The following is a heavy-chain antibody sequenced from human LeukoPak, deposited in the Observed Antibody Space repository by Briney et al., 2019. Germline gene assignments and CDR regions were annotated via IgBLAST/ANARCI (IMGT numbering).Heavy chain of an antibody. V-gene: IGHV3-74*01. CDR2: INGDGSST. D-gene: IGHD5-24*01. CDR1: GFTFNIYW. Sequence: GGSLRLSCTASGFTFNIYWMHWVRQAPGKGLVWVSRINGDGSSTTYADSVKGRFTISRDNSKNTLYLQMNSLRAEDTAVYYCAKDLRSGPRWPGAFDYWGQGTLVTVSS. J-gene: IGHJ4*02. CDR3: AKDLRSGPRWPGAFDY.